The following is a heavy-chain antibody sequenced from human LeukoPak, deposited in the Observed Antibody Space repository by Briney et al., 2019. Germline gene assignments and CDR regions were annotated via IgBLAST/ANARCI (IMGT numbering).Heavy chain of an antibody. V-gene: IGHV4-30-4*08. D-gene: IGHD2-15*01. CDR3: ARGVSIPTTPKFDY. CDR2: IYNSGTT. J-gene: IGHJ4*02. CDR1: GGSISSGGFY. Sequence: PSETLSLTCSVSGGSISSGGFYWSWIRQPPGKGLEWIGYIYNSGTTYYRPSLKSRLIISADTSKNQFSLKLSSMTAADTAVYYCARGVSIPTTPKFDYWGQGTLVTVSS.